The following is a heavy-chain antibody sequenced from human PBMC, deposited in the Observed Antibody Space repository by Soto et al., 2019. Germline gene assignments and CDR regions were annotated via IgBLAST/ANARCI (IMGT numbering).Heavy chain of an antibody. CDR1: VGTFSSYA. CDR3: ARTRRGITNFDY. V-gene: IGHV1-69*12. Sequence: QVQLVQSGAEVKKPGSSVKVSCKASVGTFSSYAISWVRQAPGQGLEWMGGIIPIFGTANYEQKFQGRATITADESTSTAYKELSSMRSEDTAVYYCARTRRGITNFDYWGQGTLVTVSS. CDR2: IIPIFGTA. D-gene: IGHD3-3*01. J-gene: IGHJ4*02.